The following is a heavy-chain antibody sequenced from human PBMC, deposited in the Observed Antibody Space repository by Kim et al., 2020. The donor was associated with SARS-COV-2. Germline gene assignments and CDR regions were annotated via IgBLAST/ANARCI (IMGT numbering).Heavy chain of an antibody. D-gene: IGHD1-26*01. CDR2: ISSSSSYI. Sequence: GGSLRLSCAASGFTFSSYSMNWVRQAPGKGLEWVSSISSSSSYIYYADSVKGRFTISRDNAKNSLYLQMNSLRAEDTAVYYCARDRELELLGGFDYWGQGTLVTVSS. CDR3: ARDRELELLGGFDY. J-gene: IGHJ4*02. V-gene: IGHV3-21*01. CDR1: GFTFSSYS.